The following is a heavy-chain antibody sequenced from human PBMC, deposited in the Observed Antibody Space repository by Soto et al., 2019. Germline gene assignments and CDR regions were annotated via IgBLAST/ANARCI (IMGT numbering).Heavy chain of an antibody. CDR1: GGSISSYY. D-gene: IGHD3-3*01. CDR2: IYTSGST. V-gene: IGHV4-59*10. J-gene: IGHJ6*02. CDR3: ARDHWLSDFSGMDV. Sequence: QVQLQQWGAGLLKPSETLSLTCTVSGGSISSYYWSWIRQPAGKGLEWIGRIYTSGSTNYNPSLKSRVTMSVDTSKNQFSLKLSSVTAADTAVYYCARDHWLSDFSGMDVWGQGTTVTVSS.